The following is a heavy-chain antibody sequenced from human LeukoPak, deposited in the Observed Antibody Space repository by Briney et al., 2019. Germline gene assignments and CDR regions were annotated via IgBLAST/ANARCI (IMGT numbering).Heavy chain of an antibody. J-gene: IGHJ5*02. CDR2: IYYSGST. CDR3: AVSAAGLFDP. CDR1: GGSISSYY. D-gene: IGHD6-13*01. V-gene: IGHV4-59*12. Sequence: PSETLSLTCTVSGGSISSYYWSWIRQPPGKGLEWIGYIYYSGSTNYNPSLKSRVTISVDTSKNQFSLKLSSVTAADTAVYYCAVSAAGLFDPWGQGTLVTVSS.